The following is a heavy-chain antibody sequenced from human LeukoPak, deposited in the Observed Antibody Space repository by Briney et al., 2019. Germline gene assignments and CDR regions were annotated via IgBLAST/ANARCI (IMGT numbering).Heavy chain of an antibody. CDR2: INHSGST. J-gene: IGHJ6*02. D-gene: IGHD2-2*01. Sequence: ASETLSLTCTVSGGSISSYYWSWIRQPPGKGLEWIGEINHSGSTNYNPSLKSRVTISVDTSKNQFSLKLSSVTAADTAVYYCARGPSSTRAYYYYGMDVWGQGTTVTVSS. CDR1: GGSISSYY. CDR3: ARGPSSTRAYYYYGMDV. V-gene: IGHV4-34*01.